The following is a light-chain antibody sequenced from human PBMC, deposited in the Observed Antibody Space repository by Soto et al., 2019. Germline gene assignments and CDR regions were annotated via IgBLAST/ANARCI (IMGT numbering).Light chain of an antibody. V-gene: IGKV3-15*01. J-gene: IGKJ1*01. CDR3: PQYKNGWR. Sequence: IGMIQYPATMAVSPEGVATVCCRASQSVSSNLAWYQQKPGQAPRLLIYGASTRVTGIPARFSGSGSGTEFTLPLCSLPSEDFAAYYCPQYKNGWRFGQGTKVDIK. CDR2: GAS. CDR1: QSVSSN.